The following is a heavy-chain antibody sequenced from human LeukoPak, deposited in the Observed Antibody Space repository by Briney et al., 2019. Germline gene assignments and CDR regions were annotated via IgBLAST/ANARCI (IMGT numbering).Heavy chain of an antibody. CDR3: ARVYSSWYLDY. CDR2: IYTSGST. J-gene: IGHJ4*02. V-gene: IGHV4-61*02. CDR1: GGSISSGSYY. Sequence: PSETLSLTCTVSGGSISSGSYYWSWIRQPAGKGLEWIGRIYTSGSTNYNPSLKSRVTISVDTSKNQFSLKLSSVTAADTAVYYCARVYSSWYLDYWGQGTLVTVSS. D-gene: IGHD6-6*01.